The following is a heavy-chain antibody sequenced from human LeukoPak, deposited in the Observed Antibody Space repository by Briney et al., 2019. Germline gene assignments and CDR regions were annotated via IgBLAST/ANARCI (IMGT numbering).Heavy chain of an antibody. CDR2: IRYDGSNK. V-gene: IGHV3-30*02. CDR3: AKDPTIFGVVMAYFDY. Sequence: AGGSLRLSCAASGFTFSSYGMHWVRQAPGKGLEWVAFIRYDGSNKYYADSVKGRFTISRDNSKNTLYLQMNSLRAEDTAVYYCAKDPTIFGVVMAYFDYWGQGTLVTVSS. J-gene: IGHJ4*02. D-gene: IGHD3-3*01. CDR1: GFTFSSYG.